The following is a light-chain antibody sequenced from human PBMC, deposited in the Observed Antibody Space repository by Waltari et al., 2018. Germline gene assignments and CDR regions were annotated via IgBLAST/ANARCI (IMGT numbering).Light chain of an antibody. CDR1: QSVSSNY. CDR2: SAS. J-gene: IGKJ3*01. Sequence: EVVLTQSPGTLSLSPGERATLSCRARQSVSSNYLAWYQQKPGQAPRLLIYSASNKATGIPARFSGSGSGTDFTLTISRLEPEDSAVYYCQHYGSSLFTFGPGTKVEIK. V-gene: IGKV3-20*01. CDR3: QHYGSSLFT.